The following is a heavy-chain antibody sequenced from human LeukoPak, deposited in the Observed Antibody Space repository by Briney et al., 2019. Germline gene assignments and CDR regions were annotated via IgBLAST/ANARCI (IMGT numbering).Heavy chain of an antibody. CDR1: GFSLSTSGVG. Sequence: SGPTLVSPTQTLTLTCTFSGFSLSTSGVGVGWIRQPPGKALEWLALIYWDGDKRYSPSLESSLTITKDTSKNQVVLTMTNMDPVDTATYYCAHRRRSSGSGNWFDPWGQGTLVTVSS. J-gene: IGHJ5*02. CDR3: AHRRRSSGSGNWFDP. D-gene: IGHD3-10*01. V-gene: IGHV2-5*02. CDR2: IYWDGDK.